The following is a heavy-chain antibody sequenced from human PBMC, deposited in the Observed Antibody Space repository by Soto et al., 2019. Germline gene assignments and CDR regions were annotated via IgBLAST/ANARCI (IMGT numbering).Heavy chain of an antibody. CDR1: GFSLSSTRVA. CDR2: IYWDDDK. V-gene: IGHV2-5*02. Sequence: QITLKESGPTLVKPTQTLTLTCTFSGFSLSSTRVAVGWIRQPPGKALEWLALIYWDDDKRYSPFLKSRLTITKDTSKNQVVLTMTNMAPLDTATYYCAHSVVAGLGYYFDYWGQGTLVTVSS. D-gene: IGHD6-19*01. CDR3: AHSVVAGLGYYFDY. J-gene: IGHJ4*02.